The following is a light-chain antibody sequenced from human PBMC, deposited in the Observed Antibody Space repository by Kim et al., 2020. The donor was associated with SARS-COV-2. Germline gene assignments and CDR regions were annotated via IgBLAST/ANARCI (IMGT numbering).Light chain of an antibody. CDR2: DAY. J-gene: IGKJ2*03. Sequence: SPGERATLSCRASQGVTSNKLAWYQQKPGQTPRLLIYDAYIRATGIPDRFSGSGSGTDFTLTISRLEPEDFAVYYCQQFAGSPLYSFGQGTKLEIK. CDR3: QQFAGSPLYS. CDR1: QGVTSNK. V-gene: IGKV3-20*01.